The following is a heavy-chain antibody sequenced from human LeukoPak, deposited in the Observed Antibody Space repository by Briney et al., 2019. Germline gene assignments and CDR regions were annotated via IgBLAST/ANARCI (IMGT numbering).Heavy chain of an antibody. CDR2: IYTSGST. D-gene: IGHD3-10*01. V-gene: IGHV4-4*07. Sequence: SETLSLTCTVSGGSISSYYWSWIRQPAGKGLEWIGRIYTSGSTNYNPSLKSRVTMSVDTSKNQFSLKLSSVTAADTAVYYCARSSVLWFGTYRGSFDYWGQGTLVTVSS. CDR3: ARSSVLWFGTYRGSFDY. J-gene: IGHJ4*02. CDR1: GGSISSYY.